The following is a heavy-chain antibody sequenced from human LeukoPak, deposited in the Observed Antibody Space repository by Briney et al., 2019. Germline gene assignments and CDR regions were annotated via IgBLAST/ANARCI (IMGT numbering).Heavy chain of an antibody. V-gene: IGHV1-2*02. CDR3: ARASFRFRYSGILDY. CDR2: INPNSGGT. D-gene: IGHD1-26*01. J-gene: IGHJ4*02. Sequence: GASVKVSCKSSGYTFTGYYMHWVRQAPGQGLEWMGWINPNSGGTNYAQKFQGRVTMTRDTSISTAFMELSRLRSDDTAVYYCARASFRFRYSGILDYWGQGTLVTVSS. CDR1: GYTFTGYY.